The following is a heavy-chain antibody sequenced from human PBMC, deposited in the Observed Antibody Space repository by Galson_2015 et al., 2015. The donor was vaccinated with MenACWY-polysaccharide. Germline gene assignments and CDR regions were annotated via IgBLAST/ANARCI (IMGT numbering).Heavy chain of an antibody. D-gene: IGHD6-19*01. CDR2: MNPNSGNT. J-gene: IGHJ4*02. Sequence: SCKASGYTFTRYDINWVRQSTGQGLQRMGWMNPNSGNTGYAQDLQGRVTMTRNTSISTAYMELNSLRCEDTGVYYCASPKAGTHYFEYWGQGTLLTVSS. CDR1: GYTFTRYD. V-gene: IGHV1-8*01. CDR3: ASPKAGTHYFEY.